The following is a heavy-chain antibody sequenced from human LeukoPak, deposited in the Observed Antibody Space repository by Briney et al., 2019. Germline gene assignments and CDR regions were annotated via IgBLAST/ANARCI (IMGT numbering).Heavy chain of an antibody. V-gene: IGHV3-53*01. CDR3: ARPEYYYGSGSWIYFDY. CDR2: IYSGGST. J-gene: IGHJ4*02. CDR1: GFTVSSNY. D-gene: IGHD3-10*01. Sequence: GGSLRLSCAASGFTVSSNYMSWVRQAPGKGLEWVSVIYSGGSTYYADSVKGRFTISRDNSKNTLYLQMNSLRAEDTAVYYCARPEYYYGSGSWIYFDYWGQGTLVTVSS.